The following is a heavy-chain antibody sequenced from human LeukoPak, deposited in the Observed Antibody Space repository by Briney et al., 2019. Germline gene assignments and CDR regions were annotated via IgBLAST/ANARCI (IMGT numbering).Heavy chain of an antibody. J-gene: IGHJ4*02. CDR1: GFSLSSDW. V-gene: IGHV3-7*01. CDR2: MKEDGSEK. Sequence: GGSLRLSCAASGFSLSSDWMTWVRQAPGTGLEWVANMKEDGSEKYYVDSVKGRFTISRDNAKNSLYLQMNNLRAEDTAVYFCARPVNRLFLFWGPGTLVTVSS. CDR3: ARPVNRLFLF. D-gene: IGHD2/OR15-2a*01.